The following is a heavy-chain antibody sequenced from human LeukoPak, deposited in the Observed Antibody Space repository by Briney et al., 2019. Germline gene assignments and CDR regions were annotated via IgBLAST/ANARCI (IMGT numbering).Heavy chain of an antibody. CDR1: GYTFTSYY. J-gene: IGHJ4*02. V-gene: IGHV1-46*01. CDR3: ARSVTTLGFDY. D-gene: IGHD4-11*01. Sequence: ASVKVSFKASGYTFTSYYMHWVRQAPGQGLEWMGIINPSGGSTSYAQKFQGRVTMTRDMSTSTVYMELSSLRSEDTAVYYCARSVTTLGFDYWGQGTLVTVSS. CDR2: INPSGGST.